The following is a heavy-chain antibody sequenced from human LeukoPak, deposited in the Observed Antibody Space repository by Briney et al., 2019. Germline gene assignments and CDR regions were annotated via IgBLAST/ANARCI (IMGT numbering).Heavy chain of an antibody. Sequence: GGSLRLSCAASGFTFSSYAMHWVRQAPGKGLEWVAVISYDGSNKYYADSVKGRFTISRDNSKNTLYLQMNSLRAEDTAVYYCARASEGNYYGMDVWGQGTTVTASS. CDR1: GFTFSSYA. D-gene: IGHD1-14*01. CDR3: ARASEGNYYGMDV. CDR2: ISYDGSNK. J-gene: IGHJ6*02. V-gene: IGHV3-30-3*01.